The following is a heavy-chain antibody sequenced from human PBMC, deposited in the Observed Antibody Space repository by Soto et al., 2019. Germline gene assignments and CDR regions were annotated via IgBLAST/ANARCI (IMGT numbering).Heavy chain of an antibody. CDR2: INPSGDT. D-gene: IGHD2-21*02. CDR1: GDTFTSYY. Sequence: ASVKVSCKASGDTFTSYYMHWVRQAPGQGLEWMGIINPSGDTSYAQKFQGRVTITRDTSASTASMELSSLRSEDTAVYYCARSIVVVTALDYWGQGTLVTVSS. V-gene: IGHV1-46*01. CDR3: ARSIVVVTALDY. J-gene: IGHJ4*02.